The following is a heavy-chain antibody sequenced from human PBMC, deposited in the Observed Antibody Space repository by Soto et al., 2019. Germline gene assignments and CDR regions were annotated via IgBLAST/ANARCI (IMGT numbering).Heavy chain of an antibody. CDR1: GYTFTSYD. J-gene: IGHJ6*02. CDR3: ARSPGITIFGVVTRYYYYGMDV. Sequence: ASVKVSCKASGYTFTSYDINWVRQATGQGLEWMGWMNPNSDNTGYAQKFQGRVTMTRNTSISTAYMELSSLRSEDTAVYYCARSPGITIFGVVTRYYYYGMDVWGQGTTVTVSS. CDR2: MNPNSDNT. V-gene: IGHV1-8*01. D-gene: IGHD3-3*01.